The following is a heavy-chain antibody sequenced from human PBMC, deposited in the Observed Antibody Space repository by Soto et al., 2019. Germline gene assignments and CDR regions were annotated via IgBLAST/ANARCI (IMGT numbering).Heavy chain of an antibody. D-gene: IGHD3-3*01. CDR3: ARTGSGYYFDY. CDR2: IDWDDDK. V-gene: IGHV2-70*11. J-gene: IGHJ4*02. CDR1: GFSLSKARMG. Sequence: SGPTLVNPTETLTLTCTVSGFSLSKARMGVSWIRQPPGKALEWLARIDWDDDKYYITSLKTRLTISKDTSKNQVVLTLTNMDPVDTATYYCARTGSGYYFDYWGQGTLVTVSS.